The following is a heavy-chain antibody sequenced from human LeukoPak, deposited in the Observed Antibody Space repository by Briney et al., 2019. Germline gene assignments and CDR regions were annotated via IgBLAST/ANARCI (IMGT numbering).Heavy chain of an antibody. Sequence: ASVKVSCKASGYTIISNGISWVRQAPGQGLEWMGWISAYNGNTINAQKLRGRVTMTTDTSTSTAYMELRSLRSDDTAVYYCVREGAAAGTVYFQHWGQGTLVTVSS. CDR2: ISAYNGNT. V-gene: IGHV1-18*01. D-gene: IGHD6-13*01. J-gene: IGHJ1*01. CDR3: VREGAAAGTVYFQH. CDR1: GYTIISNG.